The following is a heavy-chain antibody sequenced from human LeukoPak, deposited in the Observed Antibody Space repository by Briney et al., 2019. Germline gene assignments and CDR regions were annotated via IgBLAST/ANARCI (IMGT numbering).Heavy chain of an antibody. CDR1: GYIFTKYV. V-gene: IGHV1-3*01. Sequence: GSVKVSCKASGYIFTKYVVHWVRQAPGQRAEWMGWIKAGNGDTKYTQNFQDRLTITRDTSASTVYMELSSLTSEDTALYYCARDDCGDTCYPGGYWGQGTLVTVSS. D-gene: IGHD2-21*01. CDR2: IKAGNGDT. CDR3: ARDDCGDTCYPGGY. J-gene: IGHJ4*02.